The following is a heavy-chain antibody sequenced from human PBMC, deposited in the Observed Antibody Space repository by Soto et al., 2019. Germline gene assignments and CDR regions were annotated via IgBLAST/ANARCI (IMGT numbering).Heavy chain of an antibody. D-gene: IGHD5-18*01. CDR1: GYTFTSYD. CDR3: ARVSGYSYGNDFDY. J-gene: IGHJ4*02. V-gene: IGHV1-8*01. CDR2: MNPNGGNT. Sequence: ASVKVSCKASGYTFTSYDINWVRQATGQGLEWMGWMNPNGGNTGYAQKFQGRVTMTRNTSISTAYMELSSLRSEDTAVYYCARVSGYSYGNDFDYWGQGTLVTVSS.